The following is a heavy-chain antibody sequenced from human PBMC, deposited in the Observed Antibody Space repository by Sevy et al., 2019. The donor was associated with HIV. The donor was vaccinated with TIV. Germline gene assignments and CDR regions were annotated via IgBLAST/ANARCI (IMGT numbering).Heavy chain of an antibody. CDR2: IKEDGSQK. Sequence: GGSLRLSCAASGFTFDESWMTWVRQAPGKGLEWVANIKEDGSQKNYVESLKGRFTISRDNAKNSLYLQMNSLRAEDTAVYYCAKEFWGPEYWGQGTLVTVSS. CDR1: GFTFDESW. V-gene: IGHV3-7*01. J-gene: IGHJ4*02. CDR3: AKEFWGPEY. D-gene: IGHD7-27*01.